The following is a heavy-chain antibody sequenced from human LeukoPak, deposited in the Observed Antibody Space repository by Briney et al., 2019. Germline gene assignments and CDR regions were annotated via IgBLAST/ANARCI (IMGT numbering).Heavy chain of an antibody. CDR3: ARDLAVAGTAFDY. CDR2: MNPNSGNT. CDR1: RYTFTSYD. D-gene: IGHD6-19*01. J-gene: IGHJ4*02. Sequence: ASVKVSCKASRYTFTSYDINWVRQATGQGLEWMGWMNPNSGNTGYAQKFQGRVTMTRNTSISTAYMELSSLRSEDTAVYYCARDLAVAGTAFDYWGQGTLVTVSS. V-gene: IGHV1-8*01.